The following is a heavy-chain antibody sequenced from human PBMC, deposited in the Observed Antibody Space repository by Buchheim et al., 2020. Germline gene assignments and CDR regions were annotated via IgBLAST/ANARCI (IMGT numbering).Heavy chain of an antibody. V-gene: IGHV3-48*01. J-gene: IGHJ6*02. CDR1: GFTFSSYS. CDR2: ISSSSSTI. CDR3: ARAGYCSSTSCYPSRYYGMDV. Sequence: VQLVESGGGVVQPGRSLRLSCAASGFTFSSYSMNWVRQAPGKGLEWVSYISSSSSTIYYADSVKGRFTISRDNAKNSLYLQMNSLRAEDTAVYYCARAGYCSSTSCYPSRYYGMDVWGQGTT. D-gene: IGHD2-2*01.